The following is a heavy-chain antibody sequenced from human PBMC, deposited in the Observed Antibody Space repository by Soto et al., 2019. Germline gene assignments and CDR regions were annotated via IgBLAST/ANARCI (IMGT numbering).Heavy chain of an antibody. CDR1: GFAFSSYT. J-gene: IGHJ4*02. V-gene: IGHV3-30-3*01. Sequence: PGGSLRLSCAASGFAFSSYTMHWVRQAPGKGLEWVALISYDGSNKYYGDSVKGRFTISRDNSKNTLYLQMNSLRADDTAVYYYARVRAPAGGLDWGQGTLVTVSS. D-gene: IGHD6-13*01. CDR3: ARVRAPAGGLD. CDR2: ISYDGSNK.